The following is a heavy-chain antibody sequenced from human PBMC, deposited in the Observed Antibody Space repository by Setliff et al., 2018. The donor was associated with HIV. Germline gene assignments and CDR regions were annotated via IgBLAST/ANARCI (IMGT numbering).Heavy chain of an antibody. J-gene: IGHJ4*02. V-gene: IGHV3-21*01. CDR2: INIGRGDK. Sequence: GGSLRLSCAASGFTFRNYKMNWVRQAPGKGLEWVSSINIGRGDKFYADSVQGRFTISRDNAKNSLYLQMDGLRAEDTGVYYCTRGEDWGQGTLVTVSS. D-gene: IGHD1-26*01. CDR1: GFTFRNYK. CDR3: TRGED.